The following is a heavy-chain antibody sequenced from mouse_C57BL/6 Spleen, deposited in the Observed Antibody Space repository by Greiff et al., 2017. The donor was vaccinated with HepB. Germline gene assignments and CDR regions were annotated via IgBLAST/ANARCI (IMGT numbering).Heavy chain of an antibody. V-gene: IGHV1-55*01. CDR3: ARGVYGNYVDGFAY. D-gene: IGHD2-1*01. CDR2: IYPGSGST. CDR1: GYTFTSYW. J-gene: IGHJ3*01. Sequence: QVQLQQPGAELVKPGASVKMSCKASGYTFTSYWITWVKQRPGQGLEWIGDIYPGSGSTNYNEKFKSKATLTVDTSSSTAYMQLSSLTSEDSAVYYCARGVYGNYVDGFAYWGQGTLVTVSS.